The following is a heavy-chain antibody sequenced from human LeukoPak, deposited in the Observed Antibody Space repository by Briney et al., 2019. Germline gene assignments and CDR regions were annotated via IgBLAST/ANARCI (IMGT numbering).Heavy chain of an antibody. J-gene: IGHJ4*02. CDR2: IYYSGST. D-gene: IGHD4-23*01. V-gene: IGHV4-59*01. CDR1: GGSISSYY. CDR3: ARVGFDYGGNLIFDY. Sequence: SETLSLTCSVSGGSISSYYWSWIRQPPGKGLEWIGYIYYSGSTNYNLSLKSRVTISVDTSKNQFSLKLSSVTAADTAVYYCARVGFDYGGNLIFDYWGQGTLVTVSS.